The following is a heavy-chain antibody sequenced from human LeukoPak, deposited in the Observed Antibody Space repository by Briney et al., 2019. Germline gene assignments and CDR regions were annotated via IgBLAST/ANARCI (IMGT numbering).Heavy chain of an antibody. CDR2: INPSGGST. J-gene: IGHJ4*02. D-gene: IGHD6-13*01. CDR1: GYTFTSYY. CDR3: ASEAAGTGY. V-gene: IGHV1-46*01. Sequence: ASVKVSCKASGYTFTSYYMHWVRQAPGQGLEWMGIINPSGGSTNYAQKFQGRVTITADESTSTAYMELSSLRSEDTAVYYCASEAAGTGYWGQGTLVTVSS.